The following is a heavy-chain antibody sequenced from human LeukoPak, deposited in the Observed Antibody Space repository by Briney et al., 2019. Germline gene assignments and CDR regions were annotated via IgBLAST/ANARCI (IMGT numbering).Heavy chain of an antibody. Sequence: ASVTVSCKASGGTLSSYAISWVRQAPGQGLEWMGGIIPIFGTANYAQKFQGRVTITADESTSTAYMELSSLRSEDTAVYYCARAGGGYCSSTSCPQRAYGMDVWGQGTTVTVSS. V-gene: IGHV1-69*13. J-gene: IGHJ6*02. CDR2: IIPIFGTA. CDR1: GGTLSSYA. CDR3: ARAGGGYCSSTSCPQRAYGMDV. D-gene: IGHD2-2*01.